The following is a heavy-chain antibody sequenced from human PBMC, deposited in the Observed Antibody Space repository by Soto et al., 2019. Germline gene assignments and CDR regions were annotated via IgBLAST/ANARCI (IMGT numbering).Heavy chain of an antibody. CDR1: GFTFDDYA. CDR2: ISWNSGSI. J-gene: IGHJ6*03. CDR3: AKDLVRGLYYYYYMDV. D-gene: IGHD3-10*01. Sequence: SLRLSCAASGFTFDDYAMHWVRQAPGKGLEWVSGISWNSGSIGYADSVKGRFTISRDNAKNSLYLQMNSLRAEDTALYYCAKDLVRGLYYYYYMDVWGKGTTVTVSS. V-gene: IGHV3-9*01.